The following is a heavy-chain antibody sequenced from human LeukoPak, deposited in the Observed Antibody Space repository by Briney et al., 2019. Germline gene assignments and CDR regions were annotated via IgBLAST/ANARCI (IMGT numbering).Heavy chain of an antibody. CDR2: ISSSSSTI. CDR3: AKDDDSSGYYVIDY. CDR1: GFTFSNYS. V-gene: IGHV3-48*01. J-gene: IGHJ4*02. D-gene: IGHD3-22*01. Sequence: GGSLRLSCAASGFTFSNYSMNWVRQAPGKGLEWVSYISSSSSTIYYADSVKGRFTISRDNSKNTLYLQMNSLRAEDTAVYYCAKDDDSSGYYVIDYWGQGTLVTVSS.